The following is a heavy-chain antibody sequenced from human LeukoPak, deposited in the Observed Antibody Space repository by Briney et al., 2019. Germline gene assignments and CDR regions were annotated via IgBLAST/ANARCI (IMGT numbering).Heavy chain of an antibody. CDR2: LYPSGCGT. CDR1: GYTFTSYY. D-gene: IGHD1-1*01. Sequence: SVKVSCKASGYTFTSYYMHWVRQAPAQGLEWMGMLYPSGCGTSYAHKFQGKVPMTSSTSKGTVYLELGILSPDDTAMDFCAREGAPQLRSYFVQWGEGTLLTVP. V-gene: IGHV1-46*01. CDR3: AREGAPQLRSYFVQ. J-gene: IGHJ4*02.